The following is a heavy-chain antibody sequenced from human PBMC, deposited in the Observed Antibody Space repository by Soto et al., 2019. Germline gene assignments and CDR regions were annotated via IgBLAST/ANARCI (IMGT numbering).Heavy chain of an antibody. CDR3: ATSAGVVAGDDY. J-gene: IGHJ4*02. CDR2: ISSYNGNT. V-gene: IGHV1-18*01. CDR1: GYIFINYG. Sequence: QVQLVQSGAEVKKPGASVKVSCKASGYIFINYGISWVRQAPGQGLEWMGWISSYNGNTNSAQKVQSRVTMTTDTSTNTAYMELRSLTADDTAVYYCATSAGVVAGDDYWSQGTLVTVSS. D-gene: IGHD2-15*01.